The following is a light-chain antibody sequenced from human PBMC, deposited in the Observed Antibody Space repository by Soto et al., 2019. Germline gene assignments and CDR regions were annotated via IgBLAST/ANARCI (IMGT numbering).Light chain of an antibody. CDR2: AAS. V-gene: IGKV1-27*01. CDR1: QGIGAY. CDR3: QKYNSAPLT. Sequence: DIQMTQSPSSLSASFGDRVTITCRASQGIGAYLAWFQQKPGNAPKLLIYAASTLQSGVPSRFSGSGSGTDFTLTISGLQPEDVATYYCQKYNSAPLTFGGGTMVEIK. J-gene: IGKJ4*01.